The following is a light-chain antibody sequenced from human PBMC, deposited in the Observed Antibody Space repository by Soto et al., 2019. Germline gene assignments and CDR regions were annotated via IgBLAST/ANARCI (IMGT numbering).Light chain of an antibody. CDR1: SSNIGAGYD. Sequence: QSVLTQPPSVSGAPGQRVTISCTGSSSNIGAGYDVHWYQQLPGTAPKLLIYGNSNRPSGVPDRFSGSKSGTSASLAITGLQAEDEADYYCQSYDSSLSVVVXGGGTKLTVL. V-gene: IGLV1-40*01. CDR3: QSYDSSLSVVV. CDR2: GNS. J-gene: IGLJ2*01.